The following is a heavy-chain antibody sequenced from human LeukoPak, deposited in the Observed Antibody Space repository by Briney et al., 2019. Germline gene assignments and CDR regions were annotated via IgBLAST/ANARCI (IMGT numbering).Heavy chain of an antibody. J-gene: IGHJ6*02. D-gene: IGHD3-3*01. CDR1: GYTLTELS. V-gene: IGHV1-24*01. Sequence: ASVKVSCKVSGYTLTELSMHWVRQAPGKGLEWMGGFDPEDGETIYAQKFQGWVTMTRDTSISTAYMELSRLRSDDTAVYYCVRGGDFWSGYYPYYYYYGMDVWGQGTTVTVSS. CDR3: VRGGDFWSGYYPYYYYYGMDV. CDR2: FDPEDGET.